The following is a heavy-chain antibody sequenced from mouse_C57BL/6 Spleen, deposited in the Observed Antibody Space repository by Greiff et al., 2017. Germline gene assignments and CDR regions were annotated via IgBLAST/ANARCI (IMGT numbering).Heavy chain of an antibody. J-gene: IGHJ4*01. V-gene: IGHV5-16*01. Sequence: EVQLQESEGGLVQPGSSMKLSCTASGFTFSDYYMAWVRQVPEKGLEWVANINYDGSSTYYLDSLKSRFIISRDNAKNILYLQMSSLKSEDTATYYCARDHVHYAMDYWGQGTSVTVSS. CDR3: ARDHVHYAMDY. CDR1: GFTFSDYY. CDR2: INYDGSST.